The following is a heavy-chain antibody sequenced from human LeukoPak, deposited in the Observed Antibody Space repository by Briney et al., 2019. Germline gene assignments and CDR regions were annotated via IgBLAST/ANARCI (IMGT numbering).Heavy chain of an antibody. D-gene: IGHD7-27*01. CDR3: VRSYGDRYYFDY. V-gene: IGHV5-51*01. J-gene: IGHJ4*02. CDR2: IYPGESDT. CDR1: GYNFPRYW. Sequence: EYLNLSGKGFGYNFPRYWIGGVRQLPGTCLDGMGIIYPGESDTKNSPSVQGQVTISADKSISTAYLQWSSLKASDSAMYYCVRSYGDRYYFDYWGQGTLVTVSS.